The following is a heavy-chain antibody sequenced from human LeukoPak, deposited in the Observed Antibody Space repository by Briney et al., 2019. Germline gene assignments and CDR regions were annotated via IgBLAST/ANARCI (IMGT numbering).Heavy chain of an antibody. Sequence: SETLSLTCAVSGGSISSGGYSWSWIRQPPGKGLEWIGYVFDSGSTNYNPSLKSRVTISVDTSKKQFSLKVSSVTAADTAVYYCARGYSSSWNYLDYWGQGTLVTVSS. CDR2: VFDSGST. CDR3: ARGYSSSWNYLDY. D-gene: IGHD6-13*01. J-gene: IGHJ4*02. V-gene: IGHV4-61*08. CDR1: GGSISSGGYS.